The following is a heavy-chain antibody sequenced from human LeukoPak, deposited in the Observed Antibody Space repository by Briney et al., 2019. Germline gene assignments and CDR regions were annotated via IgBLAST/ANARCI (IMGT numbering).Heavy chain of an antibody. Sequence: GGSLRLSCAPSGFIFSGHYMSWIRQAPGKGLEWVSYISGSGNDISYADSVKGRFTISRDNAKGSLYLQMNSLRAADTAVYYCGTHAGRTGSDDWGQGTLVTVSS. CDR2: ISGSGNDI. CDR3: GTHAGRTGSDD. V-gene: IGHV3-11*01. D-gene: IGHD3/OR15-3a*01. J-gene: IGHJ4*02. CDR1: GFIFSGHY.